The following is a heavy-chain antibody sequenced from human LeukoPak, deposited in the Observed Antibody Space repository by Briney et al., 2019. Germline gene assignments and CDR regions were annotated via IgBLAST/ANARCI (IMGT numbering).Heavy chain of an antibody. V-gene: IGHV3-7*01. J-gene: IGHJ4*02. D-gene: IGHD3-22*01. Sequence: GGSLRLSCVASGFTFSNYWMSWVRQAPGKGLEWVANIQKDGSEKHYVASVEGRFTISRDNAENSLFLQLNSLRVGDTAVYYCVRLWDSSGLFGYWGQGALVTVSS. CDR2: IQKDGSEK. CDR1: GFTFSNYW. CDR3: VRLWDSSGLFGY.